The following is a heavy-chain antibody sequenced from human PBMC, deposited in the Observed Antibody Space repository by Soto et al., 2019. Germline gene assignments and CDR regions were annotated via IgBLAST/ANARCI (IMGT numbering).Heavy chain of an antibody. V-gene: IGHV3-43*01. CDR1: GFTFDDYT. CDR2: ISWDGGST. Sequence: GGSLRLSCAASGFTFDDYTMHWVRQAPGKGLEWVSLISWDGGSTYYADSVKGRFTISRDNSKNSLYLQMNSLRSGGIHPDNYYYGMDVWGQGTTVTVSS. J-gene: IGHJ6*02. CDR3: YYGMDV. D-gene: IGHD2-21*01.